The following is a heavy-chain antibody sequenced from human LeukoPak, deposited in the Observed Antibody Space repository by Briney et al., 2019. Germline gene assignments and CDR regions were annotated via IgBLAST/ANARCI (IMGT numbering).Heavy chain of an antibody. Sequence: PGGSLRLSCVVSGFTFSIYEMNWVRQAPGKGLEWVSYISSGGGTIYYADSVKGRFTISRDNAKNSLYLQMNGLRAEDTAVYYCARIRADSSGYYYKYFDFWGQGTLVTVSS. V-gene: IGHV3-48*03. CDR1: GFTFSIYE. J-gene: IGHJ4*02. D-gene: IGHD3-22*01. CDR3: ARIRADSSGYYYKYFDF. CDR2: ISSGGGTI.